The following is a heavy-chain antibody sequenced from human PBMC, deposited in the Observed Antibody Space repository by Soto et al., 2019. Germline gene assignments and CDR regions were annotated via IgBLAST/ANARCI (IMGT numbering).Heavy chain of an antibody. CDR3: ARGDREDILVVGGARPGEYGTDI. D-gene: IGHD2-15*01. CDR1: GFTFRNHA. V-gene: IGHV3-30-3*01. Sequence: QVQLVESGGGVVQPGGSLRLSCAASGFTFRNHAMHWVRQAPGKGLECLAVIAHDGSNAFYRDSVKGRFTVSRDNSKNTLYLYMNSRRSEDTGVYSCARGDREDILVVGGARPGEYGTDIWGSGTRVIVSS. J-gene: IGHJ6*04. CDR2: IAHDGSNA.